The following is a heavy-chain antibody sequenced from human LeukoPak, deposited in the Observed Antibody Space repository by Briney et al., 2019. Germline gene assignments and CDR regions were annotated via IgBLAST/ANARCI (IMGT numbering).Heavy chain of an antibody. Sequence: GGSLRLSCAASGFTFSSYGMHWVRQAPGKGLEWVAVISYDGSNKYYADSVKGRFTISRDNSKNTLYLQMSSLRAEDTAVYYCAKENCSSTSRYLDGYSSSWVYWGQGTLVTVSS. J-gene: IGHJ4*02. D-gene: IGHD2-2*01. CDR2: ISYDGSNK. CDR3: AKENCSSTSRYLDGYSSSWVY. V-gene: IGHV3-30*18. CDR1: GFTFSSYG.